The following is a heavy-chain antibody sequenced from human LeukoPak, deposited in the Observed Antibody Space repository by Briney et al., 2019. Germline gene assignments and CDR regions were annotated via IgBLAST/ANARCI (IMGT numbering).Heavy chain of an antibody. J-gene: IGHJ3*02. CDR1: GGSISSYY. CDR3: AKGGLGKFRQYGAFDI. Sequence: SETLSLTCTVSGGSISSYYWSWIRQPPGKGLEWIGYIYYSGSTNYNPSLKSRVTISVDTSKNQFSLKLSSVTAADTAVYYCAKGGLGKFRQYGAFDIWGQGTMVTVSS. V-gene: IGHV4-59*01. D-gene: IGHD7-27*01. CDR2: IYYSGST.